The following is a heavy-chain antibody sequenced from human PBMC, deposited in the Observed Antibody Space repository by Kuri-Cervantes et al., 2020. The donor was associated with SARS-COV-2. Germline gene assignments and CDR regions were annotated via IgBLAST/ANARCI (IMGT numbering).Heavy chain of an antibody. CDR1: GGSISSHY. Sequence: ESLKISCTVSGGSISSHYWSWIRQPPGKGLEWIGYIYYSGSTNYNPSLQNRAIISIDTSKNQLSLRLTSVTAADTAVYYCARVTEGDYIAFDIWGQGTLVTVSS. J-gene: IGHJ3*02. V-gene: IGHV4-59*11. D-gene: IGHD3-10*01. CDR2: IYYSGST. CDR3: ARVTEGDYIAFDI.